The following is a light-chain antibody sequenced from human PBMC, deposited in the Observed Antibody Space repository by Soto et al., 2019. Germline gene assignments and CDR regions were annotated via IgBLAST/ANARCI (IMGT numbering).Light chain of an antibody. J-gene: IGKJ1*01. V-gene: IGKV3-15*01. Sequence: EIVMTQSPATLSVSPGERATLSCRAGQSVSSNLAWYQQKPGQAPRLLIFGASTRASGVPDRFSGSGSGAEFTLTISSLQSEDFAVYYCQQYNNWPWTFGQGTKVEIK. CDR2: GAS. CDR1: QSVSSN. CDR3: QQYNNWPWT.